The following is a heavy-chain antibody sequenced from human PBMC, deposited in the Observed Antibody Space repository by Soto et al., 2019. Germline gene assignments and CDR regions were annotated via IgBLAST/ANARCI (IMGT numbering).Heavy chain of an antibody. CDR2: IYHSGST. Sequence: QLQLQESGSGLVRPSQTLSLTCAVSGGSISSGGYSWNWIRQPPGKGLEWIGYIYHSGSTLYNPTRRSRAHISVDKSRTQFSRKLDSVTAADTAVYSWAGDQLEGNWFDPWGQGTLVTVSS. CDR3: AGDQLEGNWFDP. D-gene: IGHD1-1*01. V-gene: IGHV4-30-2*01. CDR1: GGSISSGGYS. J-gene: IGHJ5*02.